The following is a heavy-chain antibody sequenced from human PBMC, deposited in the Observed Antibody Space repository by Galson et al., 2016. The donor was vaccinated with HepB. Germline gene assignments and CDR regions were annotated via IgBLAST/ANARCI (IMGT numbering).Heavy chain of an antibody. J-gene: IGHJ6*02. Sequence: SLRLSCAASGFTFTDYYMTWIRQAPGKGLEWVSYISSSGSHTNYADSVKGRFTISRDNARKSLYLQMNSLRPDDTAVYYCAREDSSWYGYYGMDVWGQGTTVTVSS. CDR1: GFTFTDYY. V-gene: IGHV3-11*06. D-gene: IGHD6-13*01. CDR2: ISSSGSHT. CDR3: AREDSSWYGYYGMDV.